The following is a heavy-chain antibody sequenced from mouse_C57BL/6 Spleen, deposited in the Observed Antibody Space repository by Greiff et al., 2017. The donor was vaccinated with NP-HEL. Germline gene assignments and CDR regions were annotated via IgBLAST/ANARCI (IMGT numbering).Heavy chain of an antibody. CDR1: GYTFTDYE. D-gene: IGHD2-4*01. Sequence: VQLQQSGAELVRPGASVTLSCKASGYTFTDYEMHWVKQTPVHGLEWIGAIDPDTGGTAYNQKFKGKSIPTADKSSSTAYMELRSLTSEDSAVYYWTRGGHDFHYYAMDYWGQGTSVTVSS. J-gene: IGHJ4*01. CDR3: TRGGHDFHYYAMDY. CDR2: IDPDTGGT. V-gene: IGHV1-15*01.